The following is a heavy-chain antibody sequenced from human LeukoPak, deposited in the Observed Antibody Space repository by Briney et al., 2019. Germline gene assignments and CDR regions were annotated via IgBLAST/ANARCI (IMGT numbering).Heavy chain of an antibody. Sequence: GGSLRLSCAASGFTFSSYSMNWVRQAPGKGLEWVSYISSSSSTIYYADSVKGRFTISRDNAKNSLYLQMNSLRAEDTALYYCARDHRMVAAKPYSFDYWGQGTLVTVSS. D-gene: IGHD2-15*01. CDR2: ISSSSSTI. V-gene: IGHV3-48*04. J-gene: IGHJ4*02. CDR3: ARDHRMVAAKPYSFDY. CDR1: GFTFSSYS.